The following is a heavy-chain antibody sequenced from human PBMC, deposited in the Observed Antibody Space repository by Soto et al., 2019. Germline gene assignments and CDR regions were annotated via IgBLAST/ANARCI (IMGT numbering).Heavy chain of an antibody. CDR1: GGTFSSYA. Sequence: QVQLVQSGAEVKKPGSSVKVSCKASGGTFSSYAISWVRQAPGQGLEWMGGIIPMFGTAKYAQKFQGRITITADESTSTAYMELSSLRSEDTAVYYCAREGASSSWYGGFDYWGQGTLVTVSS. CDR3: AREGASSSWYGGFDY. D-gene: IGHD6-13*01. CDR2: IIPMFGTA. J-gene: IGHJ4*02. V-gene: IGHV1-69*12.